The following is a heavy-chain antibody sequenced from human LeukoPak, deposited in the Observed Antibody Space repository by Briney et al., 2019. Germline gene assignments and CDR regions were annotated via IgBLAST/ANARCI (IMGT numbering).Heavy chain of an antibody. V-gene: IGHV3-30-3*01. CDR3: ARDLQIESADYYFDY. Sequence: PGGSLRLSCAASGFTFSSYWMSWVRQAPGKGLEWVAVISYDGNDKHYADSVKGRFTISRDNSNNALYLQMNSLRAEDTAIYYCARDLQIESADYYFDYWGQGTLVTVSS. CDR1: GFTFSSYW. J-gene: IGHJ4*02. CDR2: ISYDGNDK. D-gene: IGHD6-13*01.